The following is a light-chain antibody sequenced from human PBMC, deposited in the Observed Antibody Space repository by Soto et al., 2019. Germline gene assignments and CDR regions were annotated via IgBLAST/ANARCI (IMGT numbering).Light chain of an antibody. J-gene: IGLJ2*01. V-gene: IGLV3-1*01. Sequence: SYELTQPPSVSVSPGQTASITCSGDKLGDKYACWYQQKPGQSPILVIYKDRKRPSGIPERFSGSNSGNTATLTISGTQAMYEADYYCQAWDSSTVIFGGGTKLTVL. CDR2: KDR. CDR1: KLGDKY. CDR3: QAWDSSTVI.